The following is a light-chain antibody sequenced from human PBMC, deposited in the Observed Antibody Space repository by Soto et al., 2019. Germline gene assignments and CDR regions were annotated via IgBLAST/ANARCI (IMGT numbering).Light chain of an antibody. J-gene: IGKJ2*01. CDR3: QQYHNWPPQYT. V-gene: IGKV3-15*01. CDR2: GAS. CDR1: QTVASN. Sequence: EIVMTQSLASLSVSPGDGANLSCRAIQTVASNVAWYQQKPGQGPRLLIHGASTRAAGVPARFSGSGSGTDFTLTISSLQSEDFAVYYCQQYHNWPPQYTFGQGTKLQIK.